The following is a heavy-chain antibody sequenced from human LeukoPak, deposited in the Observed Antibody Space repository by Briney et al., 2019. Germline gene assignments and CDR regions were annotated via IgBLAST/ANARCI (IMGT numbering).Heavy chain of an antibody. CDR3: ATAGHCSGGSCSDWFDP. D-gene: IGHD2-15*01. Sequence: GASVKVSCKPSGSTFTDNYIHWVRQAPGQGLEWMGWISPNSGGINYARKFQGRVTITRDTSIGTAYMELSSLRSDDTAAYYCATAGHCSGGSCSDWFDPWGQGTLVTVSS. V-gene: IGHV1-2*02. CDR2: ISPNSGGI. CDR1: GSTFTDNY. J-gene: IGHJ5*02.